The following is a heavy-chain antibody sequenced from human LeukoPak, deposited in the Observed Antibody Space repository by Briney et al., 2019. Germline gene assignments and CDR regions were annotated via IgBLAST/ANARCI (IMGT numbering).Heavy chain of an antibody. D-gene: IGHD4-17*01. CDR2: IYSGGST. J-gene: IGHJ3*02. Sequence: PGGSLRLSCAASGFTVSSNYMSWVRQASGKGLEWVSVIYSGGSTYYADSVKGRFTISRDNSKNTLYLQMNSLRAEDTAVYYCAREGADYGDYLSRWNAFDIWGQGTMVTVSS. V-gene: IGHV3-53*01. CDR3: AREGADYGDYLSRWNAFDI. CDR1: GFTVSSNY.